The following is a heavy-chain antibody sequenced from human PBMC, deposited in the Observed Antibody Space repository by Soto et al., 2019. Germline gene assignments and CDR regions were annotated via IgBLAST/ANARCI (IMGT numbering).Heavy chain of an antibody. J-gene: IGHJ4*02. D-gene: IGHD6-13*01. CDR3: ARPAIVAAVSAFDC. V-gene: IGHV4-4*02. CDR2: INHSGST. Sequence: PSETLSLTCTVSGASITSENWWSWVRQPPGKGLEWIGEINHSGSTNYTPPLKSRVTISVDTSKNQFSLNLSSVTAADTAVYYCARPAIVAAVSAFDCWGQGTLVTVSS. CDR1: GASITSENW.